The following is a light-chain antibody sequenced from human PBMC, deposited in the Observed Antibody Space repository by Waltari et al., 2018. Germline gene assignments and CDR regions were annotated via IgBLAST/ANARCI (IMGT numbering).Light chain of an antibody. V-gene: IGLV2-23*02. J-gene: IGLJ1*01. CDR2: EVI. CDR1: NSDVGNYTL. CDR3: CSYAGSGTYV. Sequence: QSALTQPASVSGTPGQSLTISCTGTNSDVGNYTLVSWYQPHPGEAPNLMICEVIKRPSGVSNRFSGSKSGNTASLTISGLQAEDEADYYCCSYAGSGTYVFGTGTKVTVL.